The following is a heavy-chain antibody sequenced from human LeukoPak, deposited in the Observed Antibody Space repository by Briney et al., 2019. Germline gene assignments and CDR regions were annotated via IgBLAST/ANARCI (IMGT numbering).Heavy chain of an antibody. CDR1: GGSISSGGYY. V-gene: IGHV4-30-2*01. CDR3: ARSGSDSNDAFDI. CDR2: IYHSGST. J-gene: IGHJ3*02. D-gene: IGHD3-10*01. Sequence: SETLSLTCTVSGGSISSGGYYWSWIRQPPGKGLEWIGYIYHSGSTYYNPSLKSRVTISVDRSKNQFSLKLSSVTAADTAVYYCARSGSDSNDAFDIWGQGTMVTVSS.